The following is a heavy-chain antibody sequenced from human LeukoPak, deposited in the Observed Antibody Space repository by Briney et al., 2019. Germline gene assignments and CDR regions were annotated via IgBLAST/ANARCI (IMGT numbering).Heavy chain of an antibody. Sequence: SVKVSCKASGGTFSSYAISWVRQAPGQGLEWMGGIIPISGTANYAQKFQGRVTITADESTSTAYMELSSLRSEDTAVYYCARSNGGLGYCSSTSCYCSGGSCYVALYWGQGTLVTVSS. D-gene: IGHD2-2*01. CDR3: ARSNGGLGYCSSTSCYCSGGSCYVALY. CDR2: IIPISGTA. CDR1: GGTFSSYA. V-gene: IGHV1-69*13. J-gene: IGHJ4*02.